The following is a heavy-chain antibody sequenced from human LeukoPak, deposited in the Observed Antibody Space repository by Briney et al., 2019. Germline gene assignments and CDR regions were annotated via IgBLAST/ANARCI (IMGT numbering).Heavy chain of an antibody. V-gene: IGHV3-30*18. J-gene: IGHJ4*02. D-gene: IGHD4-4*01. CDR2: IPYDGSNK. CDR3: AKAMTTVTSGDY. CDR1: GFTVSSKY. Sequence: GGSLRLSCAASGFTVSSKYMSWVRQAPGKGLEWVAVIPYDGSNKYYADSVKGRFTISRDNSKNTLYLQMNSLRAEDTAVYYCAKAMTTVTSGDYWGQGTLVTVSS.